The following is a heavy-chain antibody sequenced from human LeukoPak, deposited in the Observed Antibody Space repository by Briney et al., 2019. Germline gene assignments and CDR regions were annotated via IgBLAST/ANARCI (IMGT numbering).Heavy chain of an antibody. J-gene: IGHJ4*02. V-gene: IGHV1-69*05. CDR3: ARDRGNYYDSSGYYYFDY. CDR1: GGTFSSYA. Sequence: SVKVSRKASGGTFSSYAISWVRQAPGQGLEWMGRIIPIFGTANYAQKFQGRVTITTDESTSTAHMELSSLRSEDTAVYYCARDRGNYYDSSGYYYFDYWGQGTLVTVSS. D-gene: IGHD3-22*01. CDR2: IIPIFGTA.